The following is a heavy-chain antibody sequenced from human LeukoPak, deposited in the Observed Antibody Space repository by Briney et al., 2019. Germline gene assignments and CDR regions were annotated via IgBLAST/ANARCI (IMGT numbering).Heavy chain of an antibody. CDR3: AKTLTYYYDSSGYHDAFDI. Sequence: GGSLRLSCAASGFTFSSYSMNWVRQAPGKGLEWVSSISSSSSYIYYADSVKGRFTISRDNAKNSLYLQMNSLRAEDTAVYYCAKTLTYYYDSSGYHDAFDIWGQGTMVTVSS. CDR2: ISSSSSYI. V-gene: IGHV3-21*04. D-gene: IGHD3-22*01. CDR1: GFTFSSYS. J-gene: IGHJ3*02.